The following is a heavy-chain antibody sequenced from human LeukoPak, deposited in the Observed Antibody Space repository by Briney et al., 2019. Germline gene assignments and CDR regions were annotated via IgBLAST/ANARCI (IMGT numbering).Heavy chain of an antibody. J-gene: IGHJ4*02. CDR1: GFTFSSYA. D-gene: IGHD3-22*01. CDR3: ARLYYYDSSTLY. CDR2: ISYDGSNK. V-gene: IGHV3-30-3*01. Sequence: PWGSLRLSCAASGFTFSSYAMHWVRQAPGKGLEWVAVISYDGSNKYYADSVKGRFTISRDNSKNTLYLQMNSLRAEDTAVYYCARLYYYDSSTLYWGQGTLVTVSS.